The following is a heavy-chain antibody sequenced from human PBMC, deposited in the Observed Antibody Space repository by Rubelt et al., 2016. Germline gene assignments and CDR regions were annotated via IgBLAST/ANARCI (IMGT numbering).Heavy chain of an antibody. J-gene: IGHJ4*02. D-gene: IGHD5-18*01. CDR1: GFTFSDHY. CDR3: ARLPNTYGYVDC. V-gene: IGHV3-72*01. CDR2: TRNKANSYTT. Sequence: QLGMRGGGLVQPGGSLRLSCAASGFTFSDHYMDWVRQAPGKGLEWVGRTRNKANSYTTEYAASVKGKFTISRDESKNSLYLQMNSLKTEDTAVYYCARLPNTYGYVDCWGQGTLVTVSS.